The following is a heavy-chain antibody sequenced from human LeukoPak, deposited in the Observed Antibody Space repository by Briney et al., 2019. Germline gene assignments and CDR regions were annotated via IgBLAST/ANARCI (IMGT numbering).Heavy chain of an antibody. CDR1: GYTFTGYD. J-gene: IGHJ2*01. CDR3: ATRYSSPRYFDL. CDR2: MNPNSGNT. D-gene: IGHD6-13*01. Sequence: GPSVKVSCKASGYTFTGYDINWVRQATGQGLEWMGWMNPNSGNTGYAQKFQGRVTITRNTSISTAYMERSSLRSEDTAVYYCATRYSSPRYFDLWGRGTLVTVSS. V-gene: IGHV1-8*03.